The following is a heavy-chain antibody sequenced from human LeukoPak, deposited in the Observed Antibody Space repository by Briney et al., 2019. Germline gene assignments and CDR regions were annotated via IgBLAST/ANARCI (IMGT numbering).Heavy chain of an antibody. D-gene: IGHD3-22*01. CDR3: ARASDYYDSSGYYGFDY. CDR1: GFTFSSYS. V-gene: IGHV3-21*01. J-gene: IGHJ4*02. Sequence: GGSLRLSCAASGFTFSSYSMNWVRQAQGKGLERVSSISSSSSYIYYADSVKGRFTISRDNAKNSLYLQMNSLRAEDTAVYYCARASDYYDSSGYYGFDYWGQGTLVTVSS. CDR2: ISSSSSYI.